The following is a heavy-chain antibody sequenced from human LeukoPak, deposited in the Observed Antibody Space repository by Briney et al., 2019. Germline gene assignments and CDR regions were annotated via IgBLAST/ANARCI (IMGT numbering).Heavy chain of an antibody. Sequence: ASVKVSCKASGYTFTSYYMHWVRQAPGQGLEWMGIINPSGGSTSYAQKFQGRVTMTRDTSTSTVYMELSSLRSEDTAVYYCAGDFSTYYYDSSGYSPGGYWGQGTLVTVSS. J-gene: IGHJ4*02. D-gene: IGHD3-22*01. V-gene: IGHV1-46*01. CDR1: GYTFTSYY. CDR2: INPSGGST. CDR3: AGDFSTYYYDSSGYSPGGY.